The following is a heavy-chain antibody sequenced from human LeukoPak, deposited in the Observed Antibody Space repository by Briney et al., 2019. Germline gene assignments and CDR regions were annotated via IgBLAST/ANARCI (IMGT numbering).Heavy chain of an antibody. V-gene: IGHV1-2*02. CDR3: ARDPIDYIGGIDY. CDR2: INPKSGGT. D-gene: IGHD4-11*01. CDR1: GYTFTGFY. Sequence: ASVKVSCKASGYTFTGFYIHWVRQAPGQGLEWMGWINPKSGGTNSAQKFQGRVTMTRDTSISTAYMELSSLRSDATAVYYCARDPIDYIGGIDYWGQGTLVTVSS. J-gene: IGHJ4*02.